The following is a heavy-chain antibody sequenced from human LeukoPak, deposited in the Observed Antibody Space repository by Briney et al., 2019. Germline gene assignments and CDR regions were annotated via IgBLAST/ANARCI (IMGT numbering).Heavy chain of an antibody. V-gene: IGHV3-9*01. Sequence: GRSLRLSCAASGFTFDDYAMHWVRQAPGKGLEWVSGISWNSGSIGYADSVKGRFTISRDNAKNSLYLQMNSLRAEDTALYYCAKARGYSYGRYYYYYYGMDVWGQGTTV. CDR1: GFTFDDYA. CDR3: AKARGYSYGRYYYYYYGMDV. CDR2: ISWNSGSI. J-gene: IGHJ6*02. D-gene: IGHD5-18*01.